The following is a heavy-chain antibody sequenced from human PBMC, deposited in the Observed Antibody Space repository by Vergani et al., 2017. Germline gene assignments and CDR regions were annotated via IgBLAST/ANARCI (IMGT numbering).Heavy chain of an antibody. J-gene: IGHJ6*03. CDR2: IWYDGSNK. CDR1: GFTFSSYG. Sequence: VQLLESGGGVVQPGRSLRLSCAASGFTFSSYGMHWVRQAPGKGLEWVAVIWYDGSNKYYADSVKGRFTISRDNSKNTLYLQMNSLRAEDTAVYYCARSPRCSSTSCYWNYYYYYMDVWGKGTTVTVSS. D-gene: IGHD2-2*01. CDR3: ARSPRCSSTSCYWNYYYYYMDV. V-gene: IGHV3-33*01.